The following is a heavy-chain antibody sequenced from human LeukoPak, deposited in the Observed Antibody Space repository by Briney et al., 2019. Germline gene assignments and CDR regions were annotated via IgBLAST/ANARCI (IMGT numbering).Heavy chain of an antibody. J-gene: IGHJ5*02. D-gene: IGHD4-17*01. CDR3: ARDRYGDYWFDP. CDR2: IYYSGST. Sequence: SETLSLTCTVSGGSISSYYWSWIRQPPGKGLEWIGYIYYSGSTNYNPSLKSRATISVDTSKNQFSLKLSSVTAADTAVYYCARDRYGDYWFDPWGQGTLVTVSS. V-gene: IGHV4-59*01. CDR1: GGSISSYY.